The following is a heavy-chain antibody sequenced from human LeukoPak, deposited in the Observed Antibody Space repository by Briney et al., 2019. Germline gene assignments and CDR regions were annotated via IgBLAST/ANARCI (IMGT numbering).Heavy chain of an antibody. CDR2: ISGSGGGT. CDR1: GITLSNYA. V-gene: IGHV3-23*01. Sequence: QTGGSLRLSCAVSGITLSNYAMSWVRQSPGKGQEWVAGISGSGGGTKYADSVKGRFTISRDNSKNTLYLQMNNLRVDDTAVYFCAKRGVVIRVILVGFHKEAYYFDSWGQGALVTVSS. CDR3: AKRGVVIRVILVGFHKEAYYFDS. J-gene: IGHJ4*02. D-gene: IGHD3-22*01.